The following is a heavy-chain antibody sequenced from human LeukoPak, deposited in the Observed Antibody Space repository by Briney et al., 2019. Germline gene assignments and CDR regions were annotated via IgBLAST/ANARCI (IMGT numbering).Heavy chain of an antibody. CDR2: ISGSGGST. Sequence: GGTLRLSCAASGFTFSSYGMSWVRQAPGKGLEWVSAISGSGGSTYYADSVKGRFTISRDISRSTLYLQMNSLWPEDTAVYYCARAAGTAYYYYYMDIWGKGTTVTVSS. D-gene: IGHD6-13*01. CDR1: GFTFSSYG. CDR3: ARAAGTAYYYYYMDI. J-gene: IGHJ6*03. V-gene: IGHV3-23*01.